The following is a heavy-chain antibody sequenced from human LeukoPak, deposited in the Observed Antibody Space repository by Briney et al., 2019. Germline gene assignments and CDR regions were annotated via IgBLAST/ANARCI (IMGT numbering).Heavy chain of an antibody. CDR3: AKTLGWLQFGWGAFDI. CDR1: GFTFDDYA. V-gene: IGHV3-9*03. J-gene: IGHJ3*02. D-gene: IGHD5-24*01. Sequence: GGSLRLSCAASGFTFDDYAMHWVRQAPGKGLEWVSGISWNSGSIGYADSVKGRFTISRDNAKNSLYLQMNSLRAEDMDLYYCAKTLGWLQFGWGAFDIWGQGTMVTVSS. CDR2: ISWNSGSI.